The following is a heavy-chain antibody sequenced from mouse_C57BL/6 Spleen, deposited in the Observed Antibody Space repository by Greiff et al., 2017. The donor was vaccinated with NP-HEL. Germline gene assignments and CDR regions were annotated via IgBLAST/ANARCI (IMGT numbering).Heavy chain of an antibody. J-gene: IGHJ4*01. CDR3: ARSRDYPHYYAMDY. D-gene: IGHD2-4*01. Sequence: QVQLKQSGPELVKPGASVKISCKASGYAFSSSWMNWVKQRPGKGLEWIGRIYPGDGDTNYNGKFKGKATLTADKSSSTAYMQLSSLTSEDSAVYFCARSRDYPHYYAMDYWGQRTSVTVSS. V-gene: IGHV1-82*01. CDR1: GYAFSSSW. CDR2: IYPGDGDT.